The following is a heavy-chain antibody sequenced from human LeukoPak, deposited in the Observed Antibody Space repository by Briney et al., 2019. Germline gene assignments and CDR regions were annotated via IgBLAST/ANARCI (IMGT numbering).Heavy chain of an antibody. CDR2: LYSDGTT. J-gene: IGHJ4*02. Sequence: GGSLRLSCAASGFIVSNNYMNWVRQAPGKGLEWVSVLYSDGTTYYADSVKGRFTISRDNSKNTLYLQMNNLRAEDTAVYYCARRPGGGSYYYDDSGYSFDYWGQGTLVTVSS. D-gene: IGHD3-22*01. CDR3: ARRPGGGSYYYDDSGYSFDY. V-gene: IGHV3-53*01. CDR1: GFIVSNNY.